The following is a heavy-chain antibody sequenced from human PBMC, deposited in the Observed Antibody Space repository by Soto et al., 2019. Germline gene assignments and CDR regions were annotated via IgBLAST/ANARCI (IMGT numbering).Heavy chain of an antibody. V-gene: IGHV3-23*01. CDR1: GFTFSSYA. CDR2: ISGSGGST. D-gene: IGHD3-22*01. Sequence: LRLSCAASGFTFSSYAMNWVRQAPEKGLEWVSSISGSGGSTYYTDSVKGRFTISRDNSKNTLYLQMNSLRAGDTAVYYCAFPDDSSGFDYWGQGTLVTVSS. J-gene: IGHJ4*02. CDR3: AFPDDSSGFDY.